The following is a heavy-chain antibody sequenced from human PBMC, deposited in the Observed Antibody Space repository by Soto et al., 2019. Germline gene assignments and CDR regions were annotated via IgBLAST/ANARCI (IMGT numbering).Heavy chain of an antibody. CDR3: ARVGSAYVLFNEF. J-gene: IGHJ4*02. D-gene: IGHD3-22*01. Sequence: QEQLVQSGAEVKKPGSSVKVSCKASGGLFSSYAISWVRQAPGQGLEWMGGIIPVSGTANYAQKFQGRVTITADESANTACMELNSLRSEATAMYYCARVGSAYVLFNEFWGQGTLVTVAS. V-gene: IGHV1-69*01. CDR1: GGLFSSYA. CDR2: IIPVSGTA.